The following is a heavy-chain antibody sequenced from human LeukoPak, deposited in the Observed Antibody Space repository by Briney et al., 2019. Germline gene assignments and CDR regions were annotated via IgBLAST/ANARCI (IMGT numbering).Heavy chain of an antibody. J-gene: IGHJ6*03. CDR2: INPNSGGT. CDR3: ARDRSRYCSGGSCYYYYMDV. CDR1: GYTFTGYY. V-gene: IGHV1-2*02. D-gene: IGHD2-15*01. Sequence: EASVKVSCKASGYTFTGYYMHWVRQAPGQGLEWMGWINPNSGGTNYAQKFQGRVTMTRDTSISTAYMELSRLRSDDTAVYYCARDRSRYCSGGSCYYYYMDVWGKGTTVTISS.